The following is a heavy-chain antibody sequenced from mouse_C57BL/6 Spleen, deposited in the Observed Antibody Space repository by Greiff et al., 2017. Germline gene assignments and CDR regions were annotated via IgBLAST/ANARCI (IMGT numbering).Heavy chain of an antibody. J-gene: IGHJ3*01. Sequence: EVKLMESGGGLVQPGGSLSLSCAASGFTFTDYYMSWVRQPPGKALEWLGFIRNKANGYTTEYSASVKGRFTISRDNSQSILYLQMNALRAEDSATYYCARDGNLAYWGQGTLVTVSA. CDR3: ARDGNLAY. V-gene: IGHV7-3*01. CDR1: GFTFTDYY. CDR2: IRNKANGYTT. D-gene: IGHD2-1*01.